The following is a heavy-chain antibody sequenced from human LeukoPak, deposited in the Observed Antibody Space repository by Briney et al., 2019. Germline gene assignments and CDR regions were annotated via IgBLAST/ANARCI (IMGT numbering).Heavy chain of an antibody. CDR2: IIPIFGTT. D-gene: IGHD1-26*01. Sequence: ASVKVSCKASGGTFGTYGFSWVRQAPGQGLEWMGGIIPIFGTTNYAQKFQSRVTITTDESTSTAYLELSSLTSEDTAMYYCAGTHLLTGHFCYMDVWDKGTTVTVSS. CDR3: AGTHLLTGHFCYMDV. CDR1: GGTFGTYG. J-gene: IGHJ6*03. V-gene: IGHV1-69*05.